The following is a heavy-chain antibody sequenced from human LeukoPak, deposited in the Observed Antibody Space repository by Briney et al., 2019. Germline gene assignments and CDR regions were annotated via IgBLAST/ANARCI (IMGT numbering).Heavy chain of an antibody. D-gene: IGHD2-2*02. V-gene: IGHV4-61*02. J-gene: IGHJ4*02. CDR1: GGSISSGNYY. CDR3: ARHEEDIVVVPAAIGEGYYFDY. Sequence: SETLSLTCTVSGGSISSGNYYWSWIRQPAGKGLEWIGRIYSSGSTNYNPSLKSRLTMSVDTSKNQFSLKLSSVTAADTAVYYCARHEEDIVVVPAAIGEGYYFDYWGQGTLVTVSS. CDR2: IYSSGST.